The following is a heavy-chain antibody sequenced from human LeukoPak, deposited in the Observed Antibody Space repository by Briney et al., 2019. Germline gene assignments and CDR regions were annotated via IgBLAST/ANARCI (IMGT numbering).Heavy chain of an antibody. V-gene: IGHV4-4*07. CDR1: GGSISNYY. CDR3: ARPSPDCSSTSCSPV. D-gene: IGHD2-2*01. Sequence: SETLSLTCTASGGSISNYYWSWIRQPAGKGLEWIGRIYTSGSTNYNPSLKSRVTMSVDTSKNQFSLKLSSVTAADTAVYYCARPSPDCSSTSCSPVWGQGTLVTVSS. J-gene: IGHJ4*02. CDR2: IYTSGST.